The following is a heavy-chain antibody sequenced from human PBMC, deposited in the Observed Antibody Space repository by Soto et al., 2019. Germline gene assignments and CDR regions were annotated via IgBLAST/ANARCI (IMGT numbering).Heavy chain of an antibody. D-gene: IGHD4-17*01. CDR1: GGSISSSSSY. CDR2: FFSDAER. CDR3: ARMDGDYNYYGLDV. V-gene: IGHV2-26*01. Sequence: ETLSLTCNVSGGSISSSSSYWGWIRQPPGKGLEWLAHFFSDAERSYSTSMQSRLNMYKDSSGSQVVLTMTNMAPADTATYFCARMDGDYNYYGLDVWGHGIAVTVSS. J-gene: IGHJ6*02.